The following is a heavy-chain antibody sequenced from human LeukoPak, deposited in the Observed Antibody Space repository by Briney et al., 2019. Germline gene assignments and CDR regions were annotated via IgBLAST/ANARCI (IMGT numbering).Heavy chain of an antibody. V-gene: IGHV4-39*01. CDR3: ARNVVSLNSNGFYYFDY. CDR1: GASISGSDYS. Sequence: SETLSLTCSVSGASISGSDYSWAWIRQPPGKGLEWIGTIDDSGSTYYNPFLKSRLTMSVDTSKNQFSLNLNSVNAADTALYYCARNVVSLNSNGFYYFDYWGQGSLLIVSS. D-gene: IGHD6-19*01. J-gene: IGHJ4*02. CDR2: IDDSGST.